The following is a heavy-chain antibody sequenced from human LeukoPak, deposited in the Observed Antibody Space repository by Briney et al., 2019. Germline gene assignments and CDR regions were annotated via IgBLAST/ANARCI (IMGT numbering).Heavy chain of an antibody. D-gene: IGHD2-2*02. CDR3: ARGDIVVLPAGIPHNWFDP. CDR2: INPNSGDT. J-gene: IGHJ5*02. CDR1: GYSFTGYY. V-gene: IGHV1-2*02. Sequence: ASVKVSCKASGYSFTGYYIRWVRQAPGQGLEWMGWINPNSGDTNYAQKFQGRVTMTRDTSISTAYMELSRLRSDDTAVYYCARGDIVVLPAGIPHNWFDPWGQGTLVTVSS.